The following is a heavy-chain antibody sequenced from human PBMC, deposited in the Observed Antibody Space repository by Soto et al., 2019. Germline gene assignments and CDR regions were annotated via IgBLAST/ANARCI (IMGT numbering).Heavy chain of an antibody. Sequence: LRLSCAASGISVGTNYLTWVRQAPGKGLEWVSFIYSDGTTYYADSVKGRFTISRDTSNNTLYPQMNSLRAEDTAVYYCARGASSFDNWGQGTLVTVSS. V-gene: IGHV3-53*01. CDR2: IYSDGTT. J-gene: IGHJ4*02. CDR1: GISVGTNY. CDR3: ARGASSFDN.